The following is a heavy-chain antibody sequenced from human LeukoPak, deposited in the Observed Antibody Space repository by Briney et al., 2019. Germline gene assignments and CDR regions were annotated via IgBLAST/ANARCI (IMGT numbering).Heavy chain of an antibody. J-gene: IGHJ4*02. V-gene: IGHV1-69*05. CDR1: GGTFSSYA. CDR2: IIPIFGTA. D-gene: IGHD3-10*01. CDR3: ARDFPGVAYDY. Sequence: SVKVSCKASGGTFSSYAISWVRQAPGQGLEWKGGIIPIFGTANYAQKFQGRVTITTDESTSTAYMELSSLRSGDTAVYYCARDFPGVAYDYWGQGTLVTVSS.